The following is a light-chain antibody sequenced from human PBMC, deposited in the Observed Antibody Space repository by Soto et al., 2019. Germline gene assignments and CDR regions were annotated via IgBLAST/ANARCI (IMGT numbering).Light chain of an antibody. CDR3: QQYDKWPLT. V-gene: IGKV3-15*01. CDR1: QSVSVN. CDR2: VAS. J-gene: IGKJ2*01. Sequence: EIVMTQSPATLSVTPGERATLSCRASQSVSVNLAWYQQKPGQAPRLLLFVASSRATGIPDRFSGSGSGTEFTLTISSLQSEDFAVYYCQQYDKWPLTFGQGTKLEI.